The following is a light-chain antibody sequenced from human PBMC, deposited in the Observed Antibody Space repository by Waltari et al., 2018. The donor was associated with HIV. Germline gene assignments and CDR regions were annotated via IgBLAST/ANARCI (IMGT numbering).Light chain of an antibody. J-gene: IGKJ4*01. CDR3: MQALETPLT. V-gene: IGKV2-28*01. Sequence: DIVMTQSPVSLPVTPGEPASISCRSRQSRLRSTGYMYVDWYLQKPGQSPQLLIFLGSNRASGVPDRFSGSGSATDFTLKISRVEADDVGVYYCMQALETPLTFGGGTRMDI. CDR2: LGS. CDR1: QSRLRSTGYMY.